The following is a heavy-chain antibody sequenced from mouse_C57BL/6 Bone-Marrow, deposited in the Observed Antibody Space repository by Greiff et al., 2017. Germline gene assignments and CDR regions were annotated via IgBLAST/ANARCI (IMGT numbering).Heavy chain of an antibody. J-gene: IGHJ1*03. D-gene: IGHD1-1*01. CDR2: IYPRDGST. Sequence: VNVVESGPELVKPGASVKLSCKASGYTFTSYDINWVKQRPGQGLEWIGWIYPRDGSTKYNEKFKGKATLTVDTSSSTAYMELHSLTSEDSAVYFCARLGFDGSSGDWYFDVWGTGTTVTVSS. CDR3: ARLGFDGSSGDWYFDV. CDR1: GYTFTSYD. V-gene: IGHV1-85*01.